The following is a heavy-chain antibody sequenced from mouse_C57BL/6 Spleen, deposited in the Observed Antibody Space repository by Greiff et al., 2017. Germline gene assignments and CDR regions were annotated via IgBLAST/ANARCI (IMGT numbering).Heavy chain of an antibody. CDR3: ARGDITDV. Sequence: EVQLQQSGPELVKPGASVKISCKASGYTFTDYYMNWVKQSHGKSLEWIGDINPNNGGTSYNQKFKGKATLTVDKSSSTAYMELRSLTSEDSAVYYCARGDITDVWGTGTTVTVSS. CDR2: INPNNGGT. CDR1: GYTFTDYY. D-gene: IGHD1-1*01. V-gene: IGHV1-26*01. J-gene: IGHJ1*03.